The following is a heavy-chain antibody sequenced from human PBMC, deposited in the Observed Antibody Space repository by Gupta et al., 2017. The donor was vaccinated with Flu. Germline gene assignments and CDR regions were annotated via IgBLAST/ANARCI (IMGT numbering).Heavy chain of an antibody. CDR2: VSYSGNT. CDR1: GVSISTYY. Sequence: QVQLQESGPGLVKPSETLSLTCTVSGVSISTYYWSWIRQPPGKGLEWIGYVSYSGNTDYIPSLKSRVTISLDTYKKQFSMKLTSVTAADTAVYYCATFDAFYKWNAYFEFWGQGTPVTVSS. V-gene: IGHV4-59*01. CDR3: ATFDAFYKWNAYFEF. D-gene: IGHD1-20*01. J-gene: IGHJ4*02.